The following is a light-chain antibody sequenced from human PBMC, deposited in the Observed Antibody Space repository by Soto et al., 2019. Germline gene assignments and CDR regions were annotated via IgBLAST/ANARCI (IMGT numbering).Light chain of an antibody. CDR2: DAS. CDR3: QQYGSSGT. V-gene: IGKV3-20*01. CDR1: QSVSYY. J-gene: IGKJ1*01. Sequence: EIVLRQSPGTLSLSPGERATLSCRASQSVSYYLAWYQQKPGQAPRLLIYDASSRATGVPDRITGSGSGTDFTLTISRLEPEDFAVYYCQQYGSSGTFGQGTKVDIK.